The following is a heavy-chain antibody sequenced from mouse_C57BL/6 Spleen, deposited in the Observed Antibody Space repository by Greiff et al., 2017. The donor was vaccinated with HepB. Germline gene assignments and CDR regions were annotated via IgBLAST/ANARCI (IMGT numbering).Heavy chain of an antibody. J-gene: IGHJ2*01. CDR3: ARGGYYGSDGDYFDY. CDR1: GYTFTSYW. CDR2: IDPSDSET. D-gene: IGHD2-1*01. Sequence: QVQLQQPGAELVRPGSSVKLSCKASGYTFTSYWMHWVKQRPIQGLEWIGSIDPSDSETHYNQKFKDKATLTVDKSSSTAYMQLSSLTSEYSAVYYCARGGYYGSDGDYFDYWGKGTTLTVSS. V-gene: IGHV1-52*01.